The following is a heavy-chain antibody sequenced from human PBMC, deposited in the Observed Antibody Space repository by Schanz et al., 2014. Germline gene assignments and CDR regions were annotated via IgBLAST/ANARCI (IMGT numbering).Heavy chain of an antibody. J-gene: IGHJ4*02. CDR1: GFTFSTFA. Sequence: DVQLLESGGGLVQPGGSLRLSCSASGFTFSTFAMHWVRQAPGKGLEWISYITYNGGTIYYADSVKGRFTISRDNAKNSLYLEMNSLRAEDTALYYCARDRRNADLDYWGQGTLVTVSS. CDR2: ITYNGGTI. V-gene: IGHV3-48*01. CDR3: ARDRRNADLDY. D-gene: IGHD1-1*01.